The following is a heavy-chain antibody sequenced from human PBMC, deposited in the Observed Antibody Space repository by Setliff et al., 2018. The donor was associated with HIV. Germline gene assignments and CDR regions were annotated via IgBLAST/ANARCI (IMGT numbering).Heavy chain of an antibody. V-gene: IGHV1-69*05. Sequence: SVKVSCKISGDTFTGHAIVWVRQAPGQGLEWMGGIIPITGTIHFAQKFQDRITVTKDESTGTVYMELSSLRAEDTAVYYCARKAGYCPHGGCWSPLDYWGQGTRVTVSS. D-gene: IGHD2-8*01. CDR2: IIPITGTI. CDR3: ARKAGYCPHGGCWSPLDY. CDR1: GDTFTGHA. J-gene: IGHJ4*02.